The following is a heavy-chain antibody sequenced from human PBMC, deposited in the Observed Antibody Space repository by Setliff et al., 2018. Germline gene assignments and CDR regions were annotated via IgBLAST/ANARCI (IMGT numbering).Heavy chain of an antibody. J-gene: IGHJ4*02. CDR2: IIPVLDIT. CDR3: ARHPPPPNYFDIGALDS. Sequence: SVKVSCKASGGPLNSYSFSWVRQAPGQGLEWMGRIIPVLDITRYSQKFQGRVTITADKSTGIIHMELTGLRSDDTAVYYCARHPPPPNYFDIGALDSWGQGTLVTVS. CDR1: GGPLNSYS. V-gene: IGHV1-69*02. D-gene: IGHD3-22*01.